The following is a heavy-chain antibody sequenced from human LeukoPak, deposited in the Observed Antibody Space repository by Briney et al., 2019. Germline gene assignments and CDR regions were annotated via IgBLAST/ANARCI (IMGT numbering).Heavy chain of an antibody. J-gene: IGHJ4*02. V-gene: IGHV3-30-3*01. CDR3: AREGSIVARTDY. Sequence: GRSLRLSYEASGFTFDNYAMHWVRQAPGRRLEWVADISFDGNQEYYPDSVKGRFTISRDNSKNTLYLQMNGLKTEDTAVYYCAREGSIVARTDYWGQGALVIVSS. D-gene: IGHD3-16*02. CDR2: ISFDGNQE. CDR1: GFTFDNYA.